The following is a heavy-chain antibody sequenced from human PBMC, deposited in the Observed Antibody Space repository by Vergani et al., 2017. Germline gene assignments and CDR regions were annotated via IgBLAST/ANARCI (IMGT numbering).Heavy chain of an antibody. CDR3: ARRKVVTPFDY. CDR1: GGSISSSSYY. J-gene: IGHJ4*02. V-gene: IGHV4-39*01. D-gene: IGHD4-23*01. Sequence: QLQLQESGPGLVKPSETLSLTCTVPGGSISSSSYYWGWIRQPPGKGLEWIGSIYYSGSTYYNPSLKSRVTISVDTSKNQFSLKLSSVTAADTAVYYCARRKVVTPFDYWGQGTLVTVSS. CDR2: IYYSGST.